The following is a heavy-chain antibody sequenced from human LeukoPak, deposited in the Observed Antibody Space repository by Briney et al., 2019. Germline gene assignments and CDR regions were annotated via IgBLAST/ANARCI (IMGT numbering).Heavy chain of an antibody. V-gene: IGHV3-64*01. J-gene: IGHJ4*02. D-gene: IGHD4-17*01. CDR3: AKDLTTDDF. CDR2: ISSNGGST. Sequence: GGSLRLSCAASGFTFSSYAMHWVRQAPGKGLEYVSAISSNGGSTYYANSVKGRFTISRDNSKNTLYLQMNSLRAEDTAVYYCAKDLTTDDFWGQGTLVTVSS. CDR1: GFTFSSYA.